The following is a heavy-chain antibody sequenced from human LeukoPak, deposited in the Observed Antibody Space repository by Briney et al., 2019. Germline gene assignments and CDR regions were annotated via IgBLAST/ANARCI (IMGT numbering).Heavy chain of an antibody. V-gene: IGHV1-69*05. D-gene: IGHD4-11*01. CDR1: GGTFSNYA. J-gene: IGHJ6*03. Sequence: VASVKVSCKASGGTFSNYAISWVRQAPGQGLEWVGRIIPMFGTTNYAQKFQGRVTITTDESTSTAYMEVSSLRIEDTAVYYCASVTVTTWAPDGHMDVWGKGTTVTVSS. CDR2: IIPMFGTT. CDR3: ASVTVTTWAPDGHMDV.